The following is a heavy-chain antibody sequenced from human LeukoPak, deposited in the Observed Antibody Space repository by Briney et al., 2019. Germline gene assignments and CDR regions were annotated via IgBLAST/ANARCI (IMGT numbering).Heavy chain of an antibody. CDR2: ISAYNGNT. V-gene: IGHV1-18*01. CDR3: ARFSMITFGGVIPDPLSY. Sequence: ALVKVSCKASGYTFTSYGISWVRQAPGQGLEWMGWISAYNGNTNYAQKLQGRVTMTTDTSTSTAYMELRSLRSDDTAVYYCARFSMITFGGVIPDPLSYWGQGALVTVSS. J-gene: IGHJ4*02. D-gene: IGHD3-16*01. CDR1: GYTFTSYG.